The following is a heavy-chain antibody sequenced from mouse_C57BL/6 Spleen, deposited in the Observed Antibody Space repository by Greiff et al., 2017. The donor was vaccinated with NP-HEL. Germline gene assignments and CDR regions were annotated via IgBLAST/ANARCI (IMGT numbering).Heavy chain of an antibody. Sequence: EVKLQESGGGLVQPGGSLKLSCAASGIDFSRYWMSWVRRAPGKGLEWIGEINPDSSTINYAPSLKDKFIISRDNAKNTLYLQMSKVRSEDTALYYCARPRVYDGYPFAYWGQGTLVTVSA. CDR3: ARPRVYDGYPFAY. CDR2: INPDSSTI. D-gene: IGHD2-3*01. V-gene: IGHV4-1*01. J-gene: IGHJ3*01. CDR1: GIDFSRYW.